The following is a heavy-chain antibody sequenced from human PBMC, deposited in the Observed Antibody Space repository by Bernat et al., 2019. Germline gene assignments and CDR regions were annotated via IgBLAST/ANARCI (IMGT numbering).Heavy chain of an antibody. V-gene: IGHV3-33*01. CDR3: ARDWGGWRKNWFDP. J-gene: IGHJ5*02. CDR2: IWYDGSNK. D-gene: IGHD6-19*01. Sequence: QVQLVESGGGVVQPGRSLRLSCAASGFTFSSYGMHWVRQAPGKGLEWVAVIWYDGSNKYYADSVKGRFTISRDNPKNTLYLQMNSLRAEDTAVYYCARDWGGWRKNWFDPWGQGTLVTVSS. CDR1: GFTFSSYG.